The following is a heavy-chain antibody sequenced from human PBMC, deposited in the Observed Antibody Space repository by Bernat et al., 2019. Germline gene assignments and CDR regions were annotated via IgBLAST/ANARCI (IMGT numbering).Heavy chain of an antibody. CDR1: GGTFSSYT. CDR2: IIPILGIA. D-gene: IGHD2-21*02. CDR3: ARNDGSYCGGDCYWDAFDI. V-gene: IGHV1-69*02. J-gene: IGHJ3*02. Sequence: QVQLVQSGAEVKKPGSSVKVSCKASGGTFSSYTISWVRQAPGQGLEWMGRIIPILGIANYAQKFQGRVTSTADKSTSTAYMELSSLRSEDTAVYYCARNDGSYCGGDCYWDAFDIWGQGTMVTVSS.